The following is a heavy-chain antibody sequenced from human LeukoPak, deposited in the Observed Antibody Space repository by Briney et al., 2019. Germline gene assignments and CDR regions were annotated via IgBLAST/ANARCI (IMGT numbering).Heavy chain of an antibody. CDR2: ISYSGST. Sequence: SETLSLTCTVSGGSISNYYWSWIRQPPGKGLEWIGYISYSGSTKYNPSLQSRVTMSVDTSKNRFSLKLTSVTAADTAVYYCARETGTSNMDVWGQGTTVTVSS. J-gene: IGHJ6*02. CDR3: ARETGTSNMDV. D-gene: IGHD1-7*01. CDR1: GGSISNYY. V-gene: IGHV4-59*12.